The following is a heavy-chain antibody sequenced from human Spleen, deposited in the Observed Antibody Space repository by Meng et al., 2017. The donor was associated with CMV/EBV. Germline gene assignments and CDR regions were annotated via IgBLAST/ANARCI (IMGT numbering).Heavy chain of an antibody. D-gene: IGHD4-11*01. V-gene: IGHV5-51*01. J-gene: IGHJ4*02. CDR1: GYSFINYW. CDR3: ARLTTVTTDFDY. CDR2: IYPSDSDT. Sequence: GGSLRLSCKGSGYSFINYWIGWVRQMPGKGLEWMGIIYPSDSDTRYSPSFEGQVTMSADKSINTAYLQWNTLKASDIAIYYCARLTTVTTDFDYWGQGTLVTVSS.